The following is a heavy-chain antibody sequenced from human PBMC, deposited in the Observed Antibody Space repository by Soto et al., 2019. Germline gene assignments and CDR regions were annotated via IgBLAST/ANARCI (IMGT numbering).Heavy chain of an antibody. Sequence: QVQLVESGGGEVQPGRSLRLSCAASGFTFSSYGMHWARQAPGEGLEGVAGISYDGNRKYYAYSVKGHFTISRDFFKNTVDLHMNRLRVADTAVYFCARKGYGGRWSLDYWGQGILVTVSS. CDR1: GFTFSSYG. CDR2: ISYDGNRK. D-gene: IGHD2-15*01. CDR3: ARKGYGGRWSLDY. V-gene: IGHV3-30*03. J-gene: IGHJ4*02.